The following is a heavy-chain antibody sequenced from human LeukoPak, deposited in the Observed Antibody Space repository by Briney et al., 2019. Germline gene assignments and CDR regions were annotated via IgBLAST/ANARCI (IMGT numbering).Heavy chain of an antibody. J-gene: IGHJ1*01. Sequence: PGGSLRLSCAASGFTFSSYWMSWVRQAPGKGLEWVANIKQDGSEKYYVDSVKGRFTISRDNAKNSLYLQMNSLRAEDTTVYYCARDCGGDCSQHWGQGTLVTVSS. CDR1: GFTFSSYW. V-gene: IGHV3-7*01. CDR2: IKQDGSEK. CDR3: ARDCGGDCSQH. D-gene: IGHD2-21*01.